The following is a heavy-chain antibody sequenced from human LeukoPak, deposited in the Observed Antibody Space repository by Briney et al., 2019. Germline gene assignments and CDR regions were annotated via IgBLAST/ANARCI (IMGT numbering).Heavy chain of an antibody. Sequence: ASVKVSCKAFGYTFIGYYMHWVRQAPGQGLEWMGWVGTYTGKTNYAQNLQGRVTMTTDTSTRTAYMELGSLRSDDTAVYYCASCHCTNGVCYGECEYFQHWGQGTLVTVSS. CDR2: VGTYTGKT. V-gene: IGHV1-18*04. CDR1: GYTFIGYY. CDR3: ASCHCTNGVCYGECEYFQH. D-gene: IGHD2-8*01. J-gene: IGHJ1*01.